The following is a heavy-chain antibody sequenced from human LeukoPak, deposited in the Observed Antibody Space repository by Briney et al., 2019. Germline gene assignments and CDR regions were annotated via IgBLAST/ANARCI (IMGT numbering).Heavy chain of an antibody. D-gene: IGHD4-17*01. J-gene: IGHJ4*02. CDR1: RFTFSRYW. V-gene: IGHV3-7*05. CDR2: IKQDGSEK. CDR3: ARADYGDYGAY. Sequence: GGSLRLSCAASRFTFSRYWMSWVRQAPGKGLEWVANIKQDGSEKYYVDSVKGRFTISRDNAKNSLYLQMNSLRAEDTAVYYCARADYGDYGAYWGQGTLVTVSS.